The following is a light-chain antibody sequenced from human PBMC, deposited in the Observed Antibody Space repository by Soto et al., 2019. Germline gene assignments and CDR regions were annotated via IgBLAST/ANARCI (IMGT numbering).Light chain of an antibody. J-gene: IGKJ4*01. V-gene: IGKV1-33*01. CDR2: GAS. CDR1: QDITKY. CDR3: QQYDKLPLT. Sequence: DIQMTQSPSSLSASLGARVTMTCQASQDITKYLNWYQQKPGKAPKLLIYGASNLQTGVPSRFSGSGSGADFTFTISSLQPEDIGTYYCQQYDKLPLTFGGGTKVELE.